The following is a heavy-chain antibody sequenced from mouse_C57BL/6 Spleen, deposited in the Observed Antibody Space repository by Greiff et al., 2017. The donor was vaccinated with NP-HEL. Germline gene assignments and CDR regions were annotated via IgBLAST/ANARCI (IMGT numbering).Heavy chain of an antibody. CDR1: GYTFTSYW. V-gene: IGHV1-61*01. D-gene: IGHD2-4*01. CDR2: IYPSDSET. CDR3: ARHDYDGYFDY. Sequence: QVQLQQPGAELVRPGSSVKLSCKASGYTFTSYWMDWVKQRPGQGLEWIGNIYPSDSETHYNQKFKDKATLTVHKSSSTAYMQLSSLTSEDSAVYYCARHDYDGYFDYWGQGTTLTVSS. J-gene: IGHJ2*01.